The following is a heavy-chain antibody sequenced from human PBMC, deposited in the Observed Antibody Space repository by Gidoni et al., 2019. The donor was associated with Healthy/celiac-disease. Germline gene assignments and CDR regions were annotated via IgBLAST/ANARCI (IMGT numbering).Heavy chain of an antibody. J-gene: IGHJ4*02. V-gene: IGHV4-34*01. D-gene: IGHD6-13*01. CDR1: GGSCSGYY. Sequence: GQLQQWGAGLVEPSETLSLTCAVYGGSCSGYYWSWIRQAPGKGLEWIGEIDHSGRTNYNAYLKSRVNISVDTSKNQFSLKLSSVTAADTAVYYCASSSWYSFDYWGQGTLVTVSS. CDR2: IDHSGRT. CDR3: ASSSWYSFDY.